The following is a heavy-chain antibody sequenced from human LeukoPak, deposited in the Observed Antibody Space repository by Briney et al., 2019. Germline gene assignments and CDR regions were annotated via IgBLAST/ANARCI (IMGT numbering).Heavy chain of an antibody. Sequence: GGSLRLSCAASGFTFSSYGMHRVLQAPGKGLEWVAVISYDGSNKYYADSVKGRFTISRDNSKNTLYLQMNSLRAEDTAVYYCAKSRQGKGIVGATDYWGQGTLVTVSS. CDR3: AKSRQGKGIVGATDY. CDR1: GFTFSSYG. D-gene: IGHD1-26*01. CDR2: ISYDGSNK. J-gene: IGHJ4*02. V-gene: IGHV3-30*18.